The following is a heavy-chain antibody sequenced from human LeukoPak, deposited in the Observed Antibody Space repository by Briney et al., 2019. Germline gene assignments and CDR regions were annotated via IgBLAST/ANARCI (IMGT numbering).Heavy chain of an antibody. D-gene: IGHD1-26*01. CDR2: ISAGNGNT. CDR1: GYTFAGYA. V-gene: IGHV1-3*01. J-gene: IGHJ4*02. Sequence: ASVKVSCKASGYTFAGYAIFWVRQAPGQRLEWMGWISAGNGNTRYSQRFHDRLTISRDTPASTVYMELSSLRSEDTAIYYCARDRGNYLLPYWGQGTLVTVSS. CDR3: ARDRGNYLLPY.